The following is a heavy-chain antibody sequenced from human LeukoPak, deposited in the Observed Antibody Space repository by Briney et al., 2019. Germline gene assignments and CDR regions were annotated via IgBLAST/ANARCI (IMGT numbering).Heavy chain of an antibody. D-gene: IGHD3-3*01. CDR1: GGSIRSTNYY. CDR3: ARAPHFFGTSGLRYYFDY. V-gene: IGHV4-39*07. Sequence: SETLSLTCTVSGGSIRSTNYYCGWIRQPPAKGLEWIGSIYYSGNTYHSPSLMSRVTIPVDTSKNQVSLQLISCTPAGTALSYCARAPHFFGTSGLRYYFDYWGQGALVTVSS. CDR2: IYYSGNT. J-gene: IGHJ4*02.